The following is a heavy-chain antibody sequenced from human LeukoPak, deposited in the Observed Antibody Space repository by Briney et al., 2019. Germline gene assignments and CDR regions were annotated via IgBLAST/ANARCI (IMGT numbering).Heavy chain of an antibody. D-gene: IGHD3-10*01. J-gene: IGHJ4*02. V-gene: IGHV4-39*07. CDR3: ARGKDGSGNYYDY. CDR2: ISYSGST. Sequence: IGIISYSGSTYYNPSLKSRVTISVDTSKNQFSLKFSSVTAADTAVYYCARGKDGSGNYYDYWGQGTLVTVSS.